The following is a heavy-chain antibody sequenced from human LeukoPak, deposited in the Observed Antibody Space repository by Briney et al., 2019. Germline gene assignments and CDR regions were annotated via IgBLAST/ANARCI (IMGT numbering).Heavy chain of an antibody. J-gene: IGHJ4*02. CDR1: GFTFSSYS. V-gene: IGHV3-53*01. D-gene: IGHD6-6*01. Sequence: GGSLRLSCAASGFTFSSYSMNWVRQAPGKGLEWVAIIFRGDATYYIDSVKGRFTVSRDNSKNTMYLEMNSLRAEDTAVYYCAGDSISSPNLDYWGRGTLVTVSS. CDR3: AGDSISSPNLDY. CDR2: IFRGDAT.